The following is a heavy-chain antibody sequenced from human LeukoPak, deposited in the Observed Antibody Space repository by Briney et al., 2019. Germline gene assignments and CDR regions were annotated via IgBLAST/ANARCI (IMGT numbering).Heavy chain of an antibody. CDR1: GFTFSSYW. V-gene: IGHV3-74*01. D-gene: IGHD2-2*01. Sequence: PGGSLSLSCAASGFTFSSYWMHWVRQAPGKGLVWVSRINSDGSSTSYADSVKGRFTISRDNAKNTLYLQMNSLRAEDTAVYYCARMPYNYYYYYMDVWGKGTTVTVSS. CDR2: INSDGSST. CDR3: ARMPYNYYYYYMDV. J-gene: IGHJ6*03.